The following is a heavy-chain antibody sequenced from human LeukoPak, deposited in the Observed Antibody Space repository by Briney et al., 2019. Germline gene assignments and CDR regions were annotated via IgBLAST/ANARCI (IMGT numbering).Heavy chain of an antibody. CDR2: IYSGGST. CDR1: EFSVGSNY. CDR3: AKDPPYSSGAHY. D-gene: IGHD6-19*01. Sequence: PGGSLRLSCAASEFSVGSNYMTWVRQAPGKGLEWVSLIYSGGSTYYADSVKGRFTISRDNSKNTLYLQMNSLRAEDTAVYYCAKDPPYSSGAHYWGQGTLVTVSS. V-gene: IGHV3-66*01. J-gene: IGHJ4*02.